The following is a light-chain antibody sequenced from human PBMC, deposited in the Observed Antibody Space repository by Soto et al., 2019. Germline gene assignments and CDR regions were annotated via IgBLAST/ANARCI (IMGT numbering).Light chain of an antibody. J-gene: IGKJ1*01. Sequence: EILMTQSPATLSVSPGERATLSCRASQSVSSNLAWYQQKPGQAPRLLIYAVSTRATGIPARFSGSGSGTEFTLTINSLQFDDFEVYSCQHYNKRPTTWTFGQGTKVDI. CDR3: QHYNKRPTTWT. CDR1: QSVSSN. V-gene: IGKV3-15*01. CDR2: AVS.